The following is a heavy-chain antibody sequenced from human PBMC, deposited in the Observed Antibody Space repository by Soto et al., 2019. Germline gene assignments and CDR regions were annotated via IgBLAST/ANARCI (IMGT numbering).Heavy chain of an antibody. V-gene: IGHV4-39*02. CDR3: ARERGYCSGGSCPVDY. J-gene: IGHJ4*02. Sequence: SETLSLTCTVSGGSISSSSYYWGWIRQPPGKGLEWIGSIYYSGSTYYNQSLKSRVTISVDTSKNQFSLKLSSVTAADTAVYYCARERGYCSGGSCPVDYWGQGTLVTVSS. CDR2: IYYSGST. CDR1: GGSISSSSYY. D-gene: IGHD2-15*01.